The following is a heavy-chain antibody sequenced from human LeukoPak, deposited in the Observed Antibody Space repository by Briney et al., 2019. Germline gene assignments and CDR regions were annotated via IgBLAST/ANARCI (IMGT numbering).Heavy chain of an antibody. D-gene: IGHD3-22*01. V-gene: IGHV3-30*18. CDR3: AKQGTYYYDSSVSYYFDY. CDR1: GFTFSSYG. J-gene: IGHJ4*02. CDR2: ISYDGSNK. Sequence: PGGSLRLSCAASGFTFSSYGMYWVRQAPGKGLEWVAVISYDGSNKYYADSVKGRFTISRDNSKNTLYLQMNSLRAEDTAVYYCAKQGTYYYDSSVSYYFDYWGQGTLVTVSS.